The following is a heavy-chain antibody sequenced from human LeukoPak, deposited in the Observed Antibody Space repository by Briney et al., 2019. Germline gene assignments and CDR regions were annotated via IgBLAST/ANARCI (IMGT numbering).Heavy chain of an antibody. CDR1: GFTFSSYW. CDR2: IKHNGNEI. J-gene: IGHJ4*02. D-gene: IGHD1-26*01. Sequence: GGSLSLSCAASGFTFSSYWMSWVRQAPGKGLEWVANIKHNGNEIYYVDSVKGRFIISRDNAKNSLYLEMNSLRAEDTAVYYCARDKLVGDSRCDHWGQGTLVTVSS. CDR3: ARDKLVGDSRCDH. V-gene: IGHV3-7*01.